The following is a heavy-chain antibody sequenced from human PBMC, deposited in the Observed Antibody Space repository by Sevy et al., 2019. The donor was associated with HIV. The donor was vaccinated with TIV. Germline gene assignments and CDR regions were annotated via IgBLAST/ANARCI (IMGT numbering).Heavy chain of an antibody. CDR3: AKGDGYSSAPATY. V-gene: IGHV3-23*01. CDR2: ISGSGGST. CDR1: GFTFSSYA. Sequence: GGSLRLSCAASGFTFSSYAMSWVRQAPGKGLEWVSAISGSGGSTYYADSVKGRFTSSRDNSKNTLYLQMNSLRAEDTAVYYCAKGDGYSSAPATYWGQGTLVTVSS. J-gene: IGHJ4*02. D-gene: IGHD6-19*01.